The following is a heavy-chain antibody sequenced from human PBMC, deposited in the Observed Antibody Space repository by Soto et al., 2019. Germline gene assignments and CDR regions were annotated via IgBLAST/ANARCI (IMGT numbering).Heavy chain of an antibody. D-gene: IGHD3-10*01. CDR3: ARRGITMVRGHAYYYYGMDV. CDR2: IDPSDSYT. J-gene: IGHJ6*02. CDR1: GYSFTSYW. V-gene: IGHV5-10-1*01. Sequence: PGESLKISCKGSGYSFTSYWISWVRQMPGKGLEWMGRIDPSDSYTNYSPSFQGHVTISADKSISTTYLQWSSLKASDTAMYYCARRGITMVRGHAYYYYGMDVWGQGTTVTVS.